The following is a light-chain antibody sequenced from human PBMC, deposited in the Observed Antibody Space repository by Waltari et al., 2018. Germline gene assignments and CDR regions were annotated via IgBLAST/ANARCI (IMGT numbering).Light chain of an antibody. CDR2: DDG. CDR3: QVWHTSSDQVG. V-gene: IGLV3-21*02. J-gene: IGLJ3*02. CDR1: TIGTKS. Sequence: SYVLTQPPSVSVAPGQTARITCGGNTIGTKSVPWYQQKPGQAPVLVVYDDGARPSGLSERFSGSNAGNTATLTFTRVEARDEADDYCQVWHTSSDQVGFGGGTKLTVL.